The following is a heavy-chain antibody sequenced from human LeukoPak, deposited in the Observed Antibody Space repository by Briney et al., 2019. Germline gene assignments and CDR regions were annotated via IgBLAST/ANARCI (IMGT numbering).Heavy chain of an antibody. J-gene: IGHJ3*02. CDR1: GYTFTGYY. V-gene: IGHV1-2*02. D-gene: IGHD1-20*01. Sequence: GASVKVSCKASGYTFTGYYMHWVRQAPGQGLEWMGWINPNSGGTNYAQKFQGRVTMTRDTSISTAYMELSRLRSDDTAVYYCALDGITGTTVAFDIWGQGTMVTVSS. CDR2: INPNSGGT. CDR3: ALDGITGTTVAFDI.